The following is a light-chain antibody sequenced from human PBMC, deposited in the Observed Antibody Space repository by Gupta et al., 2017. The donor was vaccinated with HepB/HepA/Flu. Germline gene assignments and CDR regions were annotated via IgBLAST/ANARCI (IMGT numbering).Light chain of an antibody. CDR1: QSISSY. Sequence: DDHKTPYPSSLSASVGDRVTITCRASQSISSYLNWYQQKPGKAPKLLIYAASSLQSGVPSRFSGSGSGTDFTLTISSLQPEDFATYYCQQRYSTPLLTFGQGTKLEIK. CDR3: QQRYSTPLLT. J-gene: IGKJ2*01. V-gene: IGKV1-39*01. CDR2: AAS.